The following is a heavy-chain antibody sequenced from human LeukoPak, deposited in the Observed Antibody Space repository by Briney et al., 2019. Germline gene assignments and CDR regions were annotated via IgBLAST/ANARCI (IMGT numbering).Heavy chain of an antibody. CDR1: GGSISSGSYY. CDR3: ASMEYYYDSSGYHQLGYYFDY. D-gene: IGHD3-22*01. V-gene: IGHV4-61*02. CDR2: IYTSGST. Sequence: PSETLSLTCTVSGGSISSGSYYCSWIRQPAGKGLEWIGRIYTSGSTNYNPSLKSRVTISVDTSKNQFSLKLSSVTAADTAVYYCASMEYYYDSSGYHQLGYYFDYWGQGTLVTVSS. J-gene: IGHJ4*02.